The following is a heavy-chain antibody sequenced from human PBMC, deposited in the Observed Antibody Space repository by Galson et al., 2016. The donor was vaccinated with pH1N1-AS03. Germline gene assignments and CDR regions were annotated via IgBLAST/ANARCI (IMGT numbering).Heavy chain of an antibody. D-gene: IGHD1-26*01. V-gene: IGHV3-30*18. CDR3: AKDIIIVGASLTGGYFDY. CDR1: AFIFSNYG. Sequence: SLRLSCAASAFIFSNYGMHWVRQASGKGLEWVAVISYDGTNKFYADSVKGRFTISRDNSKNTLYLQMNSLRAEDTAVYYCAKDIIIVGASLTGGYFDYWGQGTLVTVSS. J-gene: IGHJ4*02. CDR2: ISYDGTNK.